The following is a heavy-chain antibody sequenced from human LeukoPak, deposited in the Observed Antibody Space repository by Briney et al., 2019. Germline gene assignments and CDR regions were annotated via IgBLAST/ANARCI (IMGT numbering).Heavy chain of an antibody. Sequence: GGSLRLSCAASGFTFSNAWMNWVRQAPGKGLEWVGRIKSKTDGGTTDYAAPVKGKFTISRDDSKNTLYLQMNSLKTEDTAVYYCSTTYYYDSSEGYWGQGTLVTVSS. V-gene: IGHV3-15*07. CDR1: GFTFSNAW. J-gene: IGHJ4*02. CDR3: STTYYYDSSEGY. D-gene: IGHD3-22*01. CDR2: IKSKTDGGTT.